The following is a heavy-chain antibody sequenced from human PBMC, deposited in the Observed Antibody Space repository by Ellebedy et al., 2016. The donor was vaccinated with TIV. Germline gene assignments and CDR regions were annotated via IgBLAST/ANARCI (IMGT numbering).Heavy chain of an antibody. CDR3: ARGFVWFSYAFDI. Sequence: ASVKVSCXASGYTFTGYYMNWVRQAPGQGLEWMGWINPHSGGTNYARKFQGRVTMTRDTSISTAYMELSRLRSDDTAVFYCARGFVWFSYAFDIWGQGTMVTVSP. V-gene: IGHV1-2*02. CDR1: GYTFTGYY. D-gene: IGHD2-21*01. J-gene: IGHJ3*02. CDR2: INPHSGGT.